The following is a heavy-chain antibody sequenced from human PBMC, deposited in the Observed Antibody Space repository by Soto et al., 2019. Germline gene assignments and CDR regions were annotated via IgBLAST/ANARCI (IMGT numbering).Heavy chain of an antibody. CDR3: ARDLTYYDFWSGFHDGMDV. CDR1: GFSFSTYW. D-gene: IGHD3-3*01. V-gene: IGHV3-48*02. J-gene: IGHJ6*02. Sequence: PGGSLRLSCAASGFSFSTYWMSWVRQAPGKGLEWVSYISSSSSTIYYADSVKGRFTISRDDAKNSLYLQMNSLRDEDTAIYYCARDLTYYDFWSGFHDGMDVWGQGTTVTVSS. CDR2: ISSSSSTI.